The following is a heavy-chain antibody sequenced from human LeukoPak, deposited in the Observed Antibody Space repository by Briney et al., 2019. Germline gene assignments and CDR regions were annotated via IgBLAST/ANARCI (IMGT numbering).Heavy chain of an antibody. J-gene: IGHJ4*02. Sequence: ASVKVSCKASGYTFTSYYMHWVRQAPGQGLEWMGWISAYNGNTNYAQKLQGRVTMTTDTSTSTAYMELRSLRSDDTAVYYCARDRLGMVRGVFDYWGQGTLVTVSS. CDR1: GYTFTSYY. CDR2: ISAYNGNT. CDR3: ARDRLGMVRGVFDY. D-gene: IGHD3-10*01. V-gene: IGHV1-18*04.